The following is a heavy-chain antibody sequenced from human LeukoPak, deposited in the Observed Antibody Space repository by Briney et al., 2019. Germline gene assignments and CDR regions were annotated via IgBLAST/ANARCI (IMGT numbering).Heavy chain of an antibody. CDR1: GLIVSNAW. V-gene: IGHV3-15*01. CDR2: IRSKPLGGTT. J-gene: IGHJ4*02. Sequence: PGGSLRLSCAASGLIVSNAWMSWVRQVPGKGLEWVGRIRSKPLGGTTDYTAPVEGRFSISRDESKNTVYLQMTSLKVKDTGVYYCTTLYGSGRFDWGQGVMVTVSS. CDR3: TTLYGSGRFD. D-gene: IGHD3-10*01.